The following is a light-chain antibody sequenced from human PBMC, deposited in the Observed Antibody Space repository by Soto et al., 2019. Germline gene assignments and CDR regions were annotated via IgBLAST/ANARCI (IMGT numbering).Light chain of an antibody. Sequence: EIVLTQSPGTLSLSPGERATLSCRASQSVSSSYLAWYQQKPSQAPRLLIYGASSRATGIPDRFSGSGSGTDFTLTISRLEPEDFALYYCQQYHTSPLTFGQGTKVDIK. CDR3: QQYHTSPLT. V-gene: IGKV3-20*01. CDR2: GAS. J-gene: IGKJ1*01. CDR1: QSVSSSY.